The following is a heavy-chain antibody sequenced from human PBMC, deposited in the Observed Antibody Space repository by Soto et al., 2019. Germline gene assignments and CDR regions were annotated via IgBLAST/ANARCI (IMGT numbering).Heavy chain of an antibody. CDR3: ASMGYHYGSGSYPLDY. Sequence: PSETLSLTCTVSGGSISSYYWTWIRQPPGKGLEWIGFIYNSGSTHYNPSLRSRVTISVDTSKNQFSLKLRSVTAADTAVYYCASMGYHYGSGSYPLDYWAQGTLVTFSS. V-gene: IGHV4-59*08. J-gene: IGHJ4*02. CDR1: GGSISSYY. CDR2: IYNSGST. D-gene: IGHD3-10*01.